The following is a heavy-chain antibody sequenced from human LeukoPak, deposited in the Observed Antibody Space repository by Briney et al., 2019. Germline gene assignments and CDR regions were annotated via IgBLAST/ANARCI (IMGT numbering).Heavy chain of an antibody. D-gene: IGHD1-1*01. Sequence: GGSLRLSCAASGFTFSSYAMSWVRQAPGKGLEWVSAISGSGGRTYHADSVKGRFTISRDNSKNTLYLQMNSLRAEDTAVYYCETGTTFRADFMDVWGNGTTVTISS. CDR2: ISGSGGRT. J-gene: IGHJ6*03. CDR1: GFTFSSYA. V-gene: IGHV3-23*01. CDR3: ETGTTFRADFMDV.